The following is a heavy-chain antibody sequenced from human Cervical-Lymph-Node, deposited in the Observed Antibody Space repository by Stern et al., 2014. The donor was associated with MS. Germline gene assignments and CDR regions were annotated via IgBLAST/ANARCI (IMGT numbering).Heavy chain of an antibody. CDR2: ISSSSSYI. Sequence: EVQLLESGGGLVKPGGSLRLSCAASGFTFSSYSMNWVRQAPGKGLEWVSSISSSSSYIYYADSVKGRFTISRDNAKNSLYLQMNSLRAEDTAVYYCARDHDYGDFSPYYFDYWGQGTLVTVSS. J-gene: IGHJ4*02. CDR1: GFTFSSYS. D-gene: IGHD4-17*01. V-gene: IGHV3-21*01. CDR3: ARDHDYGDFSPYYFDY.